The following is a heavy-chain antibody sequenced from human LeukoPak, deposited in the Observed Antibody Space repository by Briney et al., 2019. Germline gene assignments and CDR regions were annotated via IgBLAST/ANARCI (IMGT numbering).Heavy chain of an antibody. CDR3: ASVSSGYYGGGGFDY. CDR1: GFTFSSYW. D-gene: IGHD3-22*01. Sequence: GGSLRLSCAASGFTFSSYWMHWARQAPGKGLVWVSRINSDGSSTSYADSVKGRFTISRDNAKNTLYLQMNSLRAEDTAVYYCASVSSGYYGGGGFDYWGQGTLVTVSS. V-gene: IGHV3-74*01. J-gene: IGHJ4*02. CDR2: INSDGSST.